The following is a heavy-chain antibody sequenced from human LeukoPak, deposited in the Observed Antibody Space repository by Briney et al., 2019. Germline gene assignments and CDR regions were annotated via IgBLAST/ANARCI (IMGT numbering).Heavy chain of an antibody. V-gene: IGHV1-2*06. CDR1: GYTFTGYY. CDR2: INPNSGGT. Sequence: GASVKVSCKASGYTFTGYYMHWVRQAPGQGLEWMGRINPNSGGTNYAQKFQGRVTMTRDTSISTAYMELSRLRSDDTAVYYCARSLYGGITRGYSYGLAIDYWGQGTLVTVSS. J-gene: IGHJ4*02. D-gene: IGHD5-18*01. CDR3: ARSLYGGITRGYSYGLAIDY.